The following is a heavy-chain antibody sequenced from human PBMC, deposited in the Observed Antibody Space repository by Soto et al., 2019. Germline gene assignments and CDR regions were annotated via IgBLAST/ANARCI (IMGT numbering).Heavy chain of an antibody. D-gene: IGHD3-10*01. J-gene: IGHJ6*03. CDR3: ASTEGSGSLGDYYYYYMDV. CDR1: GGSISSYY. Sequence: PSETLSLTCTVSGGSISSYYWSWIRQPPGKGLEWIGYIYYSGSTYYNPSLKSRVTISVDTSKNQFSLKLSSVTAADTAVYYCASTEGSGSLGDYYYYYMDVWGKGTTVTVSS. CDR2: IYYSGST. V-gene: IGHV4-59*12.